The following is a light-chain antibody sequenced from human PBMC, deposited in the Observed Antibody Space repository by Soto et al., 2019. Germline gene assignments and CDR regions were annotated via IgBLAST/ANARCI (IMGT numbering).Light chain of an antibody. Sequence: DIQMTQSPSTLSASVGDSVTITCRASQSIPSWLAWYQQKPGKAPKLLIYKASSLESGVPSRFSGSGSGTDFNLTISSLQPDDLATSYCHLYNTYWTFGQGTKVDIK. V-gene: IGKV1-5*03. J-gene: IGKJ1*01. CDR3: HLYNTYWT. CDR1: QSIPSW. CDR2: KAS.